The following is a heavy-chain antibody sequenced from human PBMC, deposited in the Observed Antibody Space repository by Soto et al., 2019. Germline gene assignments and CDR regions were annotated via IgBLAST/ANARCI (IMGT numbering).Heavy chain of an antibody. J-gene: IGHJ4*02. Sequence: EMQLVESGGDLVQPGGSLRLSCVASGFSFSNYWMSWVRQAPGKGLEWVAHINQNGSEKYYVDSVEGRFTISRDNAKKSLDLHMSTLRAEDTAVYYCATDILDYWGQGTLVTVSS. CDR3: ATDILDY. V-gene: IGHV3-7*05. CDR2: INQNGSEK. CDR1: GFSFSNYW.